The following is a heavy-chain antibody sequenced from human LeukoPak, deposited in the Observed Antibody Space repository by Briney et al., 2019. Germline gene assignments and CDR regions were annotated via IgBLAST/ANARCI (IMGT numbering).Heavy chain of an antibody. Sequence: SETLSLTCAVYGGSFSGYYWTWIRQPAGKGLEWIGRMYSSESTNYNPSLKSRVYMSLDTSKNQFSLKLTSVSAADTAIYYCARERGSLRGDAFDIWGQGTVVTVSS. CDR3: ARERGSLRGDAFDI. V-gene: IGHV4-4*07. CDR1: GGSFSGYY. J-gene: IGHJ3*02. CDR2: MYSSEST. D-gene: IGHD3-10*01.